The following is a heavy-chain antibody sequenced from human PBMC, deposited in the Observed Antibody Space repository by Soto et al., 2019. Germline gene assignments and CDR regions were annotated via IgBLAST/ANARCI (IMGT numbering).Heavy chain of an antibody. J-gene: IGHJ4*02. V-gene: IGHV3-23*01. CDR3: AKTHGVITVITSFED. Sequence: VGSLRLSCVSSVFTFNKYALACVRHSPGKWLEWVSAISGSGASTYDADSVKGRFTISRDNSNNTLYLQMNSLRAEDTAVYYCAKTHGVITVITSFEDWGQGTPVTVSS. CDR2: ISGSGAST. D-gene: IGHD3-16*01. CDR1: VFTFNKYA.